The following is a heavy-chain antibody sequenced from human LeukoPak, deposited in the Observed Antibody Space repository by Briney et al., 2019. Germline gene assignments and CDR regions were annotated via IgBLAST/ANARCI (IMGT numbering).Heavy chain of an antibody. CDR3: ARDGSGSYSGEVDY. Sequence: PSETLSLTCTVSGGSISSYYWSWIRQPPGKGLEWIGYIYYSGSTNYNPSLKSRVTISVDSSKNQFSLKLSSVTAADTAVYYCARDGSGSYSGEVDYWGQGTLVTVSS. CDR2: IYYSGST. J-gene: IGHJ4*02. CDR1: GGSISSYY. D-gene: IGHD1-26*01. V-gene: IGHV4-59*12.